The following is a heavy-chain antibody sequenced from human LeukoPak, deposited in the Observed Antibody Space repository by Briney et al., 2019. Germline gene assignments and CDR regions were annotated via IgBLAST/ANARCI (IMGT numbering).Heavy chain of an antibody. V-gene: IGHV3-23*01. CDR1: GFTFSGSA. CDR2: ISFTGGHT. Sequence: GGSLRLSCAASGFTFSGSAMSWVRQAPGKGLEWVSLISFTGGHTYYEDSVKGRFTISRDNSKDMLYLEMNSLRAEDTAIYYCARDMQLSTWGPGTVVTVSS. D-gene: IGHD3-16*02. J-gene: IGHJ3*01. CDR3: ARDMQLST.